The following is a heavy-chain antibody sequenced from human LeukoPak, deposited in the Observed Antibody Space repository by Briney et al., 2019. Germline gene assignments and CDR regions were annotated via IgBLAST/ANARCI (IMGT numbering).Heavy chain of an antibody. CDR3: ARSFPDYDSSGYYTPDFDY. J-gene: IGHJ4*02. CDR2: IYHSGTT. D-gene: IGHD3-22*01. CDR1: GYSISNGYH. V-gene: IGHV4-38-2*02. Sequence: SETLSLTCTVSGYSISNGYHWGWIRQPPGKGLEWIGYIYHSGTTYYNPSLKSRVTMSADTSKNQLSLKLSSVTAADTAVYYCARSFPDYDSSGYYTPDFDYWGQGTLVTVSS.